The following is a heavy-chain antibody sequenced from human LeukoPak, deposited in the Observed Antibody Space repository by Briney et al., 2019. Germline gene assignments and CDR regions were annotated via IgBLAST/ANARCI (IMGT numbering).Heavy chain of an antibody. Sequence: GGSLRLSCAASGFTFSNAWMSWVRQAPGKGLEWVANINQDGSAQYYVDSVKGQFTISRDNAKNSLYLQMNSLRVEDTAVYYCARDSESWTETGPRFDYWGQGTLVTVSS. CDR3: ARDSESWTETGPRFDY. CDR1: GFTFSNAW. J-gene: IGHJ4*02. CDR2: INQDGSAQ. V-gene: IGHV3-7*01. D-gene: IGHD3-9*01.